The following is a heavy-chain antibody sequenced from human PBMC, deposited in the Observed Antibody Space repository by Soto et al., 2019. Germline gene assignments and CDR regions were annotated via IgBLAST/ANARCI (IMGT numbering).Heavy chain of an antibody. D-gene: IGHD3-22*01. Sequence: ASETLSLTCAVYGGSISSGDYYWSWIRQPPGKGMEWIGYIYYSGSTYYNPSLKSRVTISVDTSKNQYSLKLSSVTAADTAVYSCPRGSYYYDSRGYYHYWGQGTLVTVSS. CDR2: IYYSGST. V-gene: IGHV4-30-4*01. CDR3: PRGSYYYDSRGYYHY. J-gene: IGHJ4*02. CDR1: GGSISSGDYY.